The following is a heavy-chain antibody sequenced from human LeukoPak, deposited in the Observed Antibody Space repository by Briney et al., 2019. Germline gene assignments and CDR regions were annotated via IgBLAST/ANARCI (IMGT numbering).Heavy chain of an antibody. CDR1: GFTFSDYY. J-gene: IGHJ3*02. Sequence: GGSLRLSCAASGFTFSDYYMSWIRQAPGKGLEWVSYISSSGSTIYYADSVKGRFTISRDNAKNSLYLQMNSLRAEDMALYYCAKAATAYDAFDIWGQGTMVTVSS. D-gene: IGHD5-18*01. CDR2: ISSSGSTI. CDR3: AKAATAYDAFDI. V-gene: IGHV3-11*01.